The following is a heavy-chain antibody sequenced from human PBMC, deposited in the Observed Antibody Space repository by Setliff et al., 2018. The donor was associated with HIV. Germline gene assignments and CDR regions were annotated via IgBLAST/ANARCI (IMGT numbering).Heavy chain of an antibody. D-gene: IGHD6-6*01. CDR3: ARALYSNSGWYFDL. CDR1: GYPFTSYG. Sequence: ASVKVSCKASGYPFTSYGISWVRQAPAQGLEWMGIINPSGGSTSYAQKFQGRVTMTRDTSTSTVYMDLSSLRSEDTAVYYCARALYSNSGWYFDLWGRGTLVTVSS. CDR2: INPSGGST. V-gene: IGHV1-46*01. J-gene: IGHJ2*01.